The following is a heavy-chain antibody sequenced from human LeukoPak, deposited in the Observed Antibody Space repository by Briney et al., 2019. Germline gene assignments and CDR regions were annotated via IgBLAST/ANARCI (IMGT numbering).Heavy chain of an antibody. CDR3: ARVPHYHYYNMDV. V-gene: IGHV4-39*07. Sequence: SETLSLTCTVSGGSSSSSSYYWGWIRQPPGKGLDWIGSIYYSGSTYYNPSLKSRVTISVDTSKNQFSLKLSSVTAADTAVYYCARVPHYHYYNMDVWGKGTTVTVSS. CDR1: GGSSSSSSYY. J-gene: IGHJ6*03. CDR2: IYYSGST.